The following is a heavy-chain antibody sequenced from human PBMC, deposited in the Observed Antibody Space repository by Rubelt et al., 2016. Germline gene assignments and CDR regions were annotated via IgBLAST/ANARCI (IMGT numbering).Heavy chain of an antibody. V-gene: IGHV4-34*01. CDR3: ARDAGYSSSWWGSLDY. CDR1: GGSFDGYH. CDR2: IYYSGST. D-gene: IGHD6-13*01. J-gene: IGHJ4*02. Sequence: QVQLQQWGAGLLKPSETLSLTCIVYGGSFDGYHWTWIRQPPGKGLEWIGSIYYSGSTSYNPSLKSRVTISVDTSKNQFSLKLGSVTAADSAVYYCARDAGYSSSWWGSLDYWGQGTLVTVSS.